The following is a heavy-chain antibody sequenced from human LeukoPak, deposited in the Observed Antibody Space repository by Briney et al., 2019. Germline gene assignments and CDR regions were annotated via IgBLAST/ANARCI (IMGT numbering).Heavy chain of an antibody. CDR3: AVNYDILTGFDY. CDR2: IYTSGST. CDR1: GGSISSGSYY. V-gene: IGHV4-61*02. J-gene: IGHJ4*02. D-gene: IGHD3-9*01. Sequence: PSQTLSLTCTVSGGSISSGSYYWSWIRQPAGKGLEWIGRIYTSGSTNYNPSLKSRVTISVDTSKNQFSLKLSSVTAADTAVYYCAVNYDILTGFDYWGQGTLVTVSS.